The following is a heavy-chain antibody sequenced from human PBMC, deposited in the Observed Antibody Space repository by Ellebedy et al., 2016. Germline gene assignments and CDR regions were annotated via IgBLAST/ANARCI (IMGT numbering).Heavy chain of an antibody. CDR3: ASLAGRQRYND. Sequence: GGSLRLSCAASGFTFSAYWMSWVRQAPGKGLEWVANIKQDGTKTYHVDSVKGRFTISRDNARSLLYLQMNSLRTEDTAVYYCASLAGRQRYNDWGQGTLVTVST. CDR2: IKQDGTKT. D-gene: IGHD6-6*01. J-gene: IGHJ4*02. V-gene: IGHV3-7*01. CDR1: GFTFSAYW.